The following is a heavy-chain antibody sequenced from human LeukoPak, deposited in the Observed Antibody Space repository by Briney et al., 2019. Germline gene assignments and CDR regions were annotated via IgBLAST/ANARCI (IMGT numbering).Heavy chain of an antibody. D-gene: IGHD1-1*01. CDR3: ARQIVGTSWNYYYSYIGV. CDR1: GGSISSSLYH. J-gene: IGHJ6*03. V-gene: IGHV4-39*01. Sequence: PSETLSLTCSVSGGSISSSLYHWGWLRQPPGKGLEWIGNVFHSGNTYSSPSLQSRVAFSVDTSKNQFSLKLTSVTATDTAVYYCARQIVGTSWNYYYSYIGVWGKGTSVSVSS. CDR2: VFHSGNT.